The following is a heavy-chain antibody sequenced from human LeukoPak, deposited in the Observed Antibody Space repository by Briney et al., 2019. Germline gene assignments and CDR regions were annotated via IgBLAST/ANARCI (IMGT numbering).Heavy chain of an antibody. J-gene: IGHJ4*02. D-gene: IGHD3-16*01. CDR1: GFTFSEFL. Sequence: GGPLRLSCAASGFTFSEFLMYWVRQAPRKGLVWISNINEHGTTAYADSVKGRFTISRDNAKNTLYLQMNSLTAEDTAVYYCARVRGGNWGQGTLVTVSS. V-gene: IGHV3-74*01. CDR3: ARVRGGN. CDR2: INEHGTT.